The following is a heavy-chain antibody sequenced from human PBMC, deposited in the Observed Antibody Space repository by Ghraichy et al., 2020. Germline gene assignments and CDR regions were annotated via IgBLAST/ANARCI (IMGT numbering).Heavy chain of an antibody. J-gene: IGHJ3*02. CDR1: GFTFSSYE. V-gene: IGHV3-48*03. Sequence: GGSLRLSCAASGFTFSSYEMNWVRQAPGKGLEWVSYISSSGSTIYYADSVKGRFTISRDNAKNSLYLQMNSLRAEDTAVYYCAGEGVDAFDIWGQGTMVTVSS. CDR2: ISSSGSTI. CDR3: AGEGVDAFDI.